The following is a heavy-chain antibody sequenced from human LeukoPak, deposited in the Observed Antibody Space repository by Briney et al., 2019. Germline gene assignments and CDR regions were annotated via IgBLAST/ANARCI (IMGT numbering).Heavy chain of an antibody. CDR3: ARERWEYSSSGEDFDY. CDR2: ISSSSSYI. V-gene: IGHV3-21*01. J-gene: IGHJ4*02. CDR1: GFTFSSYS. Sequence: GGSLRLSCAASGFTFSSYSMNWVRQAPGKGLEWVSSISSSSSYIYYADSVKGRFTISRDNAKNSLYLQMNSLRAEDTAVYYCARERWEYSSSGEDFDYWGQGTLVTVSS. D-gene: IGHD6-13*01.